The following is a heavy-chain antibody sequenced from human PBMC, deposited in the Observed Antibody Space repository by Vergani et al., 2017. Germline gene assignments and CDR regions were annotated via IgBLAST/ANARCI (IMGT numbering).Heavy chain of an antibody. CDR2: IQYDGSDK. CDR1: GFTFNNFA. D-gene: IGHD3-10*01. V-gene: IGHV3-30*02. J-gene: IGHJ6*02. CDR3: AKGLYYGSGSYYRRLNYYYGMDV. Sequence: QVQLVESGGGVVQPGGSLRLSCEASGFTFNNFAMHWVRQAPGKGLEWVTFIQYDGSDKYYVDSVKGRFTISRDTSKNTLYLQMNSLRVEDTAVYYCAKGLYYGSGSYYRRLNYYYGMDVWGQGTTVTVSS.